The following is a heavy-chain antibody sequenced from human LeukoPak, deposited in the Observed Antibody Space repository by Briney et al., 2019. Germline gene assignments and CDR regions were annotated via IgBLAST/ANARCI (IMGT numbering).Heavy chain of an antibody. Sequence: GGSLRLSCAASGFTFCTYGMHWVRQAPGKGLEWVAFISYDGSNKYYRDSVKGRFTISRDNSKNTLYLQMNSLRAEDTALYYCATGGNSFFSAFDIWGQGTMVTVSS. CDR3: ATGGNSFFSAFDI. CDR1: GFTFCTYG. J-gene: IGHJ3*02. CDR2: ISYDGSNK. V-gene: IGHV3-30*03. D-gene: IGHD4-23*01.